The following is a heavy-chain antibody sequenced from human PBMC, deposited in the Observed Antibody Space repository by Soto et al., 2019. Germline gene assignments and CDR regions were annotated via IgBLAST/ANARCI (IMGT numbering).Heavy chain of an antibody. CDR1: GFTFSSYW. Sequence: GGALRVSCAASGFTFSSYWISWVRQAPGKGLEWVANINQDGSEKYYVDSVKGRFTISRDNAKNSLYLQVNSLRAEDTAVYYCARDGVEAGLYLDNWGQGTLVTVSS. CDR2: INQDGSEK. CDR3: ARDGVEAGLYLDN. V-gene: IGHV3-7*01. D-gene: IGHD6-19*01. J-gene: IGHJ4*02.